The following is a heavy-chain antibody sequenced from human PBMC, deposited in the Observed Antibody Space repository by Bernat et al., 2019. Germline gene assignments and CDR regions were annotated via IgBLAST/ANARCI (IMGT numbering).Heavy chain of an antibody. CDR3: TRGRIQLSSYYYYMDV. Sequence: EVQLVESGGGLVQPGRSLRLSCTASGFTFGDYAMSWVRQAPGKGLEWVGFIRSKAYGGTTEYAASVKGRFTISRDDSKSIAYLQMNSLKTEDTAVYYCTRGRIQLSSYYYYMDVWGKGTTVTVSS. D-gene: IGHD5-18*01. CDR1: GFTFGDYA. CDR2: IRSKAYGGTT. V-gene: IGHV3-49*04. J-gene: IGHJ6*03.